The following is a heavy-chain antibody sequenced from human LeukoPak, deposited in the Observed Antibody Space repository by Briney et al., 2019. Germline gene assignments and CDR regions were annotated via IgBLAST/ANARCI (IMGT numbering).Heavy chain of an antibody. V-gene: IGHV3-21*01. D-gene: IGHD6-6*01. CDR2: IGSSSSYI. Sequence: GGSLRLSCAASGFTFSSYSMNWVRQAPGKGLEWVSSIGSSSSYIYYADSVKGRFTISRDNAKNSLYLQMNSLRAEDTAVYYCARSGIAARRPVWFDPWGQGTLVTVSS. J-gene: IGHJ5*02. CDR3: ARSGIAARRPVWFDP. CDR1: GFTFSSYS.